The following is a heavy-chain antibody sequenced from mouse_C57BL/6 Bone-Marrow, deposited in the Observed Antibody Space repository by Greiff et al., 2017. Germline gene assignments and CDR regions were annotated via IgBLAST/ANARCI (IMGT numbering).Heavy chain of an antibody. V-gene: IGHV1-52*01. J-gene: IGHJ1*03. Sequence: QVQLQQPGAELVRPGSSVKLSCKASGYTFTSYWMHWVKQRPIQGLEWIGNIDPSDSETHYNQKFQDKATLTVDKSSSTAYMQLSSLTSEDSAVYYCARDDYYGSSYWYFDVWGTGTTVTVSS. CDR2: IDPSDSET. CDR3: ARDDYYGSSYWYFDV. D-gene: IGHD1-1*01. CDR1: GYTFTSYW.